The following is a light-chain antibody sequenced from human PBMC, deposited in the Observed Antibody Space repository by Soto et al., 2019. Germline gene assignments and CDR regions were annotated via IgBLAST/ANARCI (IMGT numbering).Light chain of an antibody. CDR1: SSDVGGYNY. J-gene: IGLJ1*01. CDR2: DVS. Sequence: QSALTQPASVSGSPGQSITISCTGTSSDVGGYNYVSWYQQHPGKAPKLMIYDVSNRPSGVSNRFSGSKSGNXXXLTISGLQAEDEADYYCSSYTSSSTPPFGTGXXXTVL. CDR3: SSYTSSSTPP. V-gene: IGLV2-14*01.